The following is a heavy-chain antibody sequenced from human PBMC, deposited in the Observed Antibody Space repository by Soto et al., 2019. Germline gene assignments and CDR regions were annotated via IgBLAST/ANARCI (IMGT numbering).Heavy chain of an antibody. D-gene: IGHD3-9*01. Sequence: SETLSLTCTVSGGSISSSSYYWGWIRQPPGKGLEWIGSIYYSGSTYYNPSLKSRVTISVDTSKDQFSLKLSSVTAADTAVYYCASSLRYFDWLLSFYWFDPWGQGTLVTVSS. J-gene: IGHJ5*02. CDR2: IYYSGST. CDR3: ASSLRYFDWLLSFYWFDP. V-gene: IGHV4-39*01. CDR1: GGSISSSSYY.